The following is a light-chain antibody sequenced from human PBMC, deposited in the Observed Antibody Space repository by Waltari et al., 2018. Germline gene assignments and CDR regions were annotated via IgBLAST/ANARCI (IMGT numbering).Light chain of an antibody. CDR3: CSFRSSSTWV. CDR1: SSHAGGYTY. V-gene: IGLV2-14*01. Sequence: QSALTQPASVSGSPGQAITISCTGTSSHAGGYTYVSWYQQHPGKAPKLMIYDVTNRPSGVSNRFSGSKSGNTASLTISGLQAEDEADYYCCSFRSSSTWVFGGGTKLTVL. CDR2: DVT. J-gene: IGLJ3*02.